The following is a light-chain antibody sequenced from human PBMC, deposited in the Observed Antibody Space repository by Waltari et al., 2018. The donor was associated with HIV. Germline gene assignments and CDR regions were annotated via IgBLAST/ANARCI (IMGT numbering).Light chain of an antibody. J-gene: IGLJ3*02. CDR1: DSDFGLYNF. Sequence: AVTQPASVSGLPGQSTTISCTGGDSDFGLYNFVTWYQQHSGKPPKLILYDVDSRASGVSDRFSGSMSGNTASLTISGLRAEDEAHYYCASFTGDNTVMFGGGTEVTVL. V-gene: IGLV2-14*03. CDR3: ASFTGDNTVM. CDR2: DVD.